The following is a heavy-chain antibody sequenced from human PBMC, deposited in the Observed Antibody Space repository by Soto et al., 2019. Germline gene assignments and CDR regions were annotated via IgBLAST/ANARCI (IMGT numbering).Heavy chain of an antibody. V-gene: IGHV3-30*03. CDR3: GRCNGDDCHSPFDY. CDR1: GFTVSTYG. CDR2: ISRDGGTK. J-gene: IGHJ4*02. D-gene: IGHD2-8*01. Sequence: QVQLVESGGGVVQPGRSLRLSCAVSGFTVSTYGMHWVRQAPGKGLEWVAVISRDGGTKYYADSVKGRLAISRDNSKNTLELQMNSLRVEDTAMYYCGRCNGDDCHSPFDYWGQGTLVTVSS.